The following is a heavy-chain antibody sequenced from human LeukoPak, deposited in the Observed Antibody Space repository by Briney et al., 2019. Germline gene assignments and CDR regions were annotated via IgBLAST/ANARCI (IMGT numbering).Heavy chain of an antibody. Sequence: ASVKLSCKASGSTFTSYDINWVRQATGQGLEWMGWMNPNSGNTGYAQKFQGRVTITRNTSISTAYMELSSLRSEDMAVYYCARVDTAMSDAFDIWGQGTMVTVSS. CDR3: ARVDTAMSDAFDI. V-gene: IGHV1-8*03. CDR2: MNPNSGNT. J-gene: IGHJ3*02. D-gene: IGHD5-18*01. CDR1: GSTFTSYD.